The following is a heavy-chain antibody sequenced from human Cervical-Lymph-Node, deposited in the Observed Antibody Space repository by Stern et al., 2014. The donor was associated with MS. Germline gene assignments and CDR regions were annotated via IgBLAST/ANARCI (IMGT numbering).Heavy chain of an antibody. D-gene: IGHD3-22*01. CDR2: IIPIFGTA. V-gene: IGHV1-69*01. CDR3: ARPTTDSSGYYYYYGMDV. J-gene: IGHJ6*02. CDR1: GGTFSSYA. Sequence: QVQLVQSGAEVKKPGSSVKVSCKASGGTFSSYAISWVRQAPGQGLEWMGGIIPIFGTANYAQKFQGSGTITADESTSTAYMELSSLRSEDTAVYYCARPTTDSSGYYYYYGMDVWGQGTTVTVSS.